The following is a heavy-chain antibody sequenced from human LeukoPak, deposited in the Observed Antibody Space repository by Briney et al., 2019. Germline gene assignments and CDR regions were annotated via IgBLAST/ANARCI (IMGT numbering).Heavy chain of an antibody. D-gene: IGHD2-21*01. Sequence: ASVKVSCKTSGYSFTDHYMHWVRQAPGQGLEWMGWINPNSGGTSSAQKFQGRVTMTRDTSITTVYMEVSWLASDDTAIYYCARADRLHGGPYLIGPWGQGTLVTVSS. V-gene: IGHV1-2*02. CDR2: INPNSGGT. J-gene: IGHJ5*02. CDR3: ARADRLHGGPYLIGP. CDR1: GYSFTDHY.